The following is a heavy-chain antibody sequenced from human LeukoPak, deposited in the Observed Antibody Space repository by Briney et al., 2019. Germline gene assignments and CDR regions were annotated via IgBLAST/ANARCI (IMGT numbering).Heavy chain of an antibody. CDR3: AIRLAMTGAYHFDY. CDR2: ISGTGGTT. D-gene: IGHD6-19*01. CDR1: GFTFRNYG. V-gene: IGHV3-23*01. Sequence: GGSLRLSCAASGFTFRNYGMNWVRQAPGKGLEWVSRISGTGGTTFYADSVKGRFTISRDNSKNTLYLQMNSLRAEDTAVYYCAIRLAMTGAYHFDYWGQGTLVTVSS. J-gene: IGHJ4*02.